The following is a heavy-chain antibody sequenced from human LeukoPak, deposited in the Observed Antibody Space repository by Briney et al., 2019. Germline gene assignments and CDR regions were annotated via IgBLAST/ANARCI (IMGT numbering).Heavy chain of an antibody. CDR1: GYTFTGYY. Sequence: ASVKVSCQASGYTFTGYYMHWVRQAPGQGLEWMGWINPNSGGTNYAQKFQGRVTMTRDTSISTAYMELSRLRSDDTAVYYCARDWDVVRYFDWLFWGQGTLVTVSS. CDR3: ARDWDVVRYFDWLF. D-gene: IGHD3-9*01. V-gene: IGHV1-2*02. J-gene: IGHJ4*02. CDR2: INPNSGGT.